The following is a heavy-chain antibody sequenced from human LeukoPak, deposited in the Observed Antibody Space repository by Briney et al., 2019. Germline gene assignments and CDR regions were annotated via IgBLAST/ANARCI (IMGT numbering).Heavy chain of an antibody. CDR3: ARCSGGSCEQGWFDP. J-gene: IGHJ5*02. V-gene: IGHV4-59*01. CDR2: IYYSGST. D-gene: IGHD2-15*01. Sequence: SETLSLTCTVSGGSISSYYWSWIRQPPGKGLGWIGYIYYSGSTNYNPSLTIRVTISVDTSKNQFSLKLSSVTAADTAVYYCARCSGGSCEQGWFDPWGQGTLVTVSS. CDR1: GGSISSYY.